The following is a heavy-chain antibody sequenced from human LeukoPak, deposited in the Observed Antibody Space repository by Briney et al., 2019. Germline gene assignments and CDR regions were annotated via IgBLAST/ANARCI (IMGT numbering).Heavy chain of an antibody. CDR2: IRYDGSNK. V-gene: IGHV3-30*02. CDR1: GFTFSSYG. Sequence: GGSLRLSCAASGFTFSSYGMHWVRQAPGKGLEWVAFIRYDGSNKYYADSVKGRFTISRDNSKNTLYLQMNSLRAEDTAVYYCAKHHDYVWGSYHDHYYFDYWGQGTLVTVSS. J-gene: IGHJ4*02. CDR3: AKHHDYVWGSYHDHYYFDY. D-gene: IGHD3-16*02.